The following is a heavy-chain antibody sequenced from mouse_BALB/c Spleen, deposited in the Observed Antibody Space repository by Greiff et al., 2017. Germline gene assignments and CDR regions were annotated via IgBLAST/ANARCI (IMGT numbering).Heavy chain of an antibody. D-gene: IGHD3-1*01. CDR1: GFSLTSYG. CDR3: ARDRGHDAMDY. V-gene: IGHV2-9*02. CDR2: IWAGGST. Sequence: VMLVESGPGLVQPSQSLSITCTVSGFSLTSYGVHWVRQPPGKGLEWLGVIWAGGSTNYNSALMSRLSISKDNSKSQVFLKMNSLQTDDTAMYYCARDRGHDAMDYWGQGTSVTVSS. J-gene: IGHJ4*01.